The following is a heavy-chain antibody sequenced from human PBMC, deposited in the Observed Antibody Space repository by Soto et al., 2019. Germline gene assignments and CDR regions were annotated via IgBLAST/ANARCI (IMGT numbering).Heavy chain of an antibody. V-gene: IGHV2-5*01. CDR1: GFSLITSGVG. CDR2: VYWNDDK. D-gene: IGHD6-6*01. Sequence: ESGRPLGNPAKTLPLTCSFAGFSLITSGVGVGWARKPPGKALEWLALVYWNDDKRYSPSLKSRLTITKDTSKNQVVLTVTNMDPVDTATYYCAHRSLLVRRDYFEHWGQGTQVTVSS. CDR3: AHRSLLVRRDYFEH. J-gene: IGHJ4*02.